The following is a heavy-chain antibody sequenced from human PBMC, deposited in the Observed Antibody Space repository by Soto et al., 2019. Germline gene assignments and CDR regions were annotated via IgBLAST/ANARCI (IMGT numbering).Heavy chain of an antibody. CDR3: ARSSINGKKWSFDK. CDR1: GYSFTNYC. CDR2: IYPGDSDD. Sequence: GDALKISCKSSGYSFTNYCICFVRQMPGKGLEWMAIIYPGDSDDRYRPSFQGQVTISADKSINTAYLQWSSLKASDTAMYYCARSSINGKKWSFDKWGKRPMVTVSS. J-gene: IGHJ4*02. V-gene: IGHV5-51*01. D-gene: IGHD1-20*01.